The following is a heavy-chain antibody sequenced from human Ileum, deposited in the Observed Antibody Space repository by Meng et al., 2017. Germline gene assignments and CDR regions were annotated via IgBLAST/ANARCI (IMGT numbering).Heavy chain of an antibody. V-gene: IGHV3-7*01. CDR1: GFTFPTYW. J-gene: IGHJ3*01. CDR2: IKADGSEK. Sequence: GESLKISCAASGFTFPTYWMSWVRQAPGKGLEWVANIKADGSEKNYGDSVKGRFTISRDNAKNSLYLQMNSLRADDTAVYFCASGGRIMYYRGPLQSWGLGTMVTVSS. D-gene: IGHD3-10*01. CDR3: ASGGRIMYYRGPLQS.